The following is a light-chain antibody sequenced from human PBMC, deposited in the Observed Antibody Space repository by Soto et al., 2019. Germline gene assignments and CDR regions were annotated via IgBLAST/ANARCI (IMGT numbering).Light chain of an antibody. J-gene: IGKJ5*01. CDR3: QQYGRSPIT. CDR2: GAS. Sequence: EVVLTQSPGTLSLSPGERATLPCRASQSVINDYLAWYQQKHGQAPKLLIYGASSRASGFPDRFSGSGSGTDFTLTISILEPEDFAVYYCQQYGRSPITFGQWTLLEIK. V-gene: IGKV3-20*01. CDR1: QSVINDY.